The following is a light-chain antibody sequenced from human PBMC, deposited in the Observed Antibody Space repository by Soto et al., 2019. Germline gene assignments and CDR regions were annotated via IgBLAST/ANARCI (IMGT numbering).Light chain of an antibody. V-gene: IGLV3-21*02. CDR1: NIGSKS. CDR3: QVWDISSDQYL. Sequence: SYELTQPPSVSVAPGQTARITCGGNNIGSKSEHWYQQRPGQAPVLVLYDDSNRPSGIPERFSGSNSGSTATLTISSVEAGDEADYFCQVWDISSDQYLFGTGTKLTVL. CDR2: DDS. J-gene: IGLJ1*01.